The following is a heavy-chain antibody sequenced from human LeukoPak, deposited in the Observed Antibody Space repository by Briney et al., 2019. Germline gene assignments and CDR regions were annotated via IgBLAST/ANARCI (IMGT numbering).Heavy chain of an antibody. CDR2: ISGSGGNT. D-gene: IGHD5-24*01. J-gene: IGHJ5*02. V-gene: IGHV3-23*01. CDR1: GFTFSSYA. CDR3: AKEGQFAGTSDGFDA. Sequence: GGSLRLSCAASGFTFSSYAMSWVRQAPGKGLEWVSTISGSGGNTYFADSVKGRSTISRDNSKSTLNLQMNSLRAEDTAIYYCAKEGQFAGTSDGFDAWGQGTLVTVSS.